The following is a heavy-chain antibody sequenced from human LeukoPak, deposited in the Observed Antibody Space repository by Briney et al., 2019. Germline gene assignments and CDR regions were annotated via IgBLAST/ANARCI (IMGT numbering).Heavy chain of an antibody. D-gene: IGHD3-16*02. CDR1: GGTFSSYA. J-gene: IGHJ3*02. CDR2: IIPIFGTA. CDR3: ARGFIDEYAFDI. Sequence: GASVKVSCKASGGTFSSYAISWVRQAPGQGLEWMGRIIPIFGTANYAQKFQGRVTITADKSTRTAYMELSSLRSEDTAVYYCARGFIDEYAFDIWGQGTMVTVSS. V-gene: IGHV1-69*06.